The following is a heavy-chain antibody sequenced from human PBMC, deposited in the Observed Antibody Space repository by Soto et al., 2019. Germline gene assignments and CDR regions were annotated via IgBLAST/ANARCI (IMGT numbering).Heavy chain of an antibody. D-gene: IGHD3-3*01. CDR1: GFTFSNAW. J-gene: IGHJ4*02. CDR2: IKSKTDGGTT. Sequence: EVQLVESGGGLVKPGGSLRLSCAASGFTFSNAWMSWVRQAPGKGLEWVGRIKSKTDGGTTDYAAPVKGRFTISRDDSKNTLYLQMNSLKTEDTAVYYCTTDLGITVERDYWGQGTLVTVSS. CDR3: TTDLGITVERDY. V-gene: IGHV3-15*01.